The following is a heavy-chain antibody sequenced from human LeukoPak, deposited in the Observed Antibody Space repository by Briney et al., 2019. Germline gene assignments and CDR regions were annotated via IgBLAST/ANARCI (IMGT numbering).Heavy chain of an antibody. J-gene: IGHJ4*02. CDR2: ISSRGDTI. D-gene: IGHD2-15*01. Sequence: PGGSLRLSCAASGFTFTTYEMNWVRQAPGKGLEWVSYISSRGDTIYYADSVKGRFTISRDNARNSLYLQMNGLRAEDTAVYYCAREARGTYCSISNCYLGDWGQGTLVTVSS. CDR3: AREARGTYCSISNCYLGD. V-gene: IGHV3-48*03. CDR1: GFTFTTYE.